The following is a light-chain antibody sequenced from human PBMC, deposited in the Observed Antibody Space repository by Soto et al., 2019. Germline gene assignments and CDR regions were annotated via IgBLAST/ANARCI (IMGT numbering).Light chain of an antibody. CDR3: QQYGSSPLHT. CDR1: QSISSSY. V-gene: IGKV3-20*01. J-gene: IGKJ2*01. CDR2: GAS. Sequence: EVVLTQSPGTLSLSPGDRASLSCRASQSISSSYLAWYQKKPGQTPRLLIYGASSRAPGIPERFSGSGSGTDFTLPISSLEPEDFAVYYCQQYGSSPLHTFGQGTTLEV.